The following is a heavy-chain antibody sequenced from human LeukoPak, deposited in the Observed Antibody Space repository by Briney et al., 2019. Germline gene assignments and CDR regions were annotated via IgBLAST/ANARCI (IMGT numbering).Heavy chain of an antibody. J-gene: IGHJ2*01. V-gene: IGHV4-30-2*01. CDR2: IYHSGST. CDR1: GGSISSGGYY. Sequence: PSQTLSLTCTVSGGSISSGGYYWSWIRQPPGKGLEWIGYIYHSGSTYYNPSLKSRVTISVDRSKNQFSLKLSSVTAADTAVYYCARVWLLHWYFDLWGRGTLVTVSS. CDR3: ARVWLLHWYFDL. D-gene: IGHD6-19*01.